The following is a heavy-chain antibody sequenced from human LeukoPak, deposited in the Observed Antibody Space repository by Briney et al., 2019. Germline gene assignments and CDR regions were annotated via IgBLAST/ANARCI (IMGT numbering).Heavy chain of an antibody. Sequence: SETLSLTCTVSGGSISTYYWSWIRQPPGKGLEWIGYIDYSGSTNYNPSLKSRVTISVDTSKNQFSLKLNSVTAADTAVYFCARRAYSAAYWKHFDYWGQGTLVTVSS. J-gene: IGHJ4*02. CDR2: IDYSGST. CDR3: ARRAYSAAYWKHFDY. D-gene: IGHD1-1*01. V-gene: IGHV4-59*08. CDR1: GGSISTYY.